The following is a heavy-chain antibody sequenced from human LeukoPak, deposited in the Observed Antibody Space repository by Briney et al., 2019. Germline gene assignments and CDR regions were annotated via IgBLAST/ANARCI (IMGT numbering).Heavy chain of an antibody. CDR1: WFTFSIFL. CDR3: ARLRGRYFDWLPQYYFDY. J-gene: IGHJ4*02. D-gene: IGHD3-9*01. Sequence: GGSLRLSCAASWFTFSIFLMMGVRQAPGKGLECLANIKQERSEKYYVHSVKGRFTISRDNAKNSLYLQRNRLRAEDTAVYYCARLRGRYFDWLPQYYFDYWGQGTLVTVSS. V-gene: IGHV3-7*03. CDR2: IKQERSEK.